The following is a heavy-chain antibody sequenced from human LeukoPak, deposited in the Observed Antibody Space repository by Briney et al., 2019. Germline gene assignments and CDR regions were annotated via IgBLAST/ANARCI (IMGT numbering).Heavy chain of an antibody. Sequence: SGGSLRLSCAASGFTFIKYLMLWVRQAPGKGLESVSRINTDGTVTTYADSVKGRFTVSRDNADNTMFLQMNSVRDEDTAVYYCATKQWLAPPPDSWGQGTPVTVSS. D-gene: IGHD6-19*01. CDR2: INTDGTVT. CDR3: ATKQWLAPPPDS. CDR1: GFTFIKYL. V-gene: IGHV3-74*01. J-gene: IGHJ4*02.